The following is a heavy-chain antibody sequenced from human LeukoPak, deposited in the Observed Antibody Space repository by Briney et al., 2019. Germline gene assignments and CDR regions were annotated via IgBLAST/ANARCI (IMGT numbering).Heavy chain of an antibody. Sequence: PGGSLRLSSAVSGISFSSYAMSWVRQAPGKGLEWVSGISGSGGSTFYADAVKGRFTISRDNSKNKLYLQMDSLRAEDTVVYYCAKDRKWLVREADSWGQGTPVTVSS. CDR2: ISGSGGST. V-gene: IGHV3-23*01. D-gene: IGHD6-19*01. J-gene: IGHJ4*02. CDR1: GISFSSYA. CDR3: AKDRKWLVREADS.